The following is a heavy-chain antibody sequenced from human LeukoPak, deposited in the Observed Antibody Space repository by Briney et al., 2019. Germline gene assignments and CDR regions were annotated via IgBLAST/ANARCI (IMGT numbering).Heavy chain of an antibody. Sequence: KPSETLSLTCSVATGSITSYYCSWIRQPAGKGLEWIGRIYTSGSTNYNPSLKSRVTMSVDTSKNQFSLKLSSVTAADTAVYYCARDRYYYDSSSDRFDYWGRGTLVTVSS. CDR3: ARDRYYYDSSSDRFDY. CDR2: IYTSGST. D-gene: IGHD3-22*01. J-gene: IGHJ4*02. V-gene: IGHV4-4*07. CDR1: TGSITSYY.